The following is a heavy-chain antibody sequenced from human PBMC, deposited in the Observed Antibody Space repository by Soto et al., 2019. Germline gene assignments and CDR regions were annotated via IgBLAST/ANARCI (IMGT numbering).Heavy chain of an antibody. Sequence: SETLSLTCSVSGGSMNNDSYYWGWIRQPPGKGLEWIGTIYYTGNTFYNPSLRSRVTISVDTSKNQLSLTLTSLTVADTAVYYCARPRWKDGIKWGRGILVTVSS. J-gene: IGHJ4*02. CDR1: GGSMNNDSYY. CDR2: IYYTGNT. V-gene: IGHV4-39*01. D-gene: IGHD1-20*01. CDR3: ARPRWKDGIK.